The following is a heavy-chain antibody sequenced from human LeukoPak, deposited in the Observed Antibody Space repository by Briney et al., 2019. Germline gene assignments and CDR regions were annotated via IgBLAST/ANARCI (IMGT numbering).Heavy chain of an antibody. CDR3: ARDRLQLQS. V-gene: IGHV4-59*01. J-gene: IGHJ5*02. D-gene: IGHD1-1*01. Sequence: PGGSLRLSCAASGFTFSSYSMNWVRQAPGKGLEWIGYIYYSGSTNYNPSLKSRVTISVDTSKNQFSLKLSSVTAADTAVYYCARDRLQLQSWGQGTLVTVSS. CDR2: IYYSGST. CDR1: GFTFSSYS.